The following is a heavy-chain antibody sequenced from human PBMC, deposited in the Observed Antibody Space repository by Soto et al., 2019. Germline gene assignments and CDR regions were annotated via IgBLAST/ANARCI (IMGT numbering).Heavy chain of an antibody. CDR3: ARQGEHSSSYFFDS. Sequence: PSETLSLTCTVSGDSIDTSSYCWGWIRQPPGKGLERIGSVCYRGTTYYNPSLKSRLTISVDTSKRQSSLKLSSVTAADTAVFYCARQGEHSSSYFFDSWGQGTLVTVSS. J-gene: IGHJ4*02. CDR1: GDSIDTSSYC. D-gene: IGHD6-6*01. CDR2: VCYRGTT. V-gene: IGHV4-39*01.